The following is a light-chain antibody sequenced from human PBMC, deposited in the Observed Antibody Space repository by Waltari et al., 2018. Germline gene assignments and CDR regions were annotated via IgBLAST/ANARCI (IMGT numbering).Light chain of an antibody. J-gene: IGKJ1*01. V-gene: IGKV2-28*01. CDR3: MQALYPPT. CDR1: QSLLYSNGYNY. CDR2: LGS. Sequence: GMTSSPRPLLFSLGEPASLSCRSSQSLLYSNGYNYLDWYLQKPGQSPQLLIYLGSNRASGVPDRFSGSGSGTDFTLKISRVEAEDVGVYYCMQALYPPTFGQGTKVEI.